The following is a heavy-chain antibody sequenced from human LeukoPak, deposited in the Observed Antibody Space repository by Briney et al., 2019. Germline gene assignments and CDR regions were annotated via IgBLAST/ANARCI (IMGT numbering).Heavy chain of an antibody. CDR1: GFTFSSYS. Sequence: PGGSLRLSCAASGFTFSSYSMNWVRQAPGKGLEWVAVMSYDGSNRYYGADSVKGRFTTSRDNSKNTLYLQMNSLRAEDTAVYYCARLLDWGQGTLVTVSS. D-gene: IGHD2-15*01. J-gene: IGHJ4*02. CDR3: ARLLD. V-gene: IGHV3-30*03. CDR2: MSYDGSNR.